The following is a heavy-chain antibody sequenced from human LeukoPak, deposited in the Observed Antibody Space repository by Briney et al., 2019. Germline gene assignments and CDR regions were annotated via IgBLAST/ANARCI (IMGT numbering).Heavy chain of an antibody. Sequence: KPSETLSLTCAVSDYSISNSHWWGWIRQPPGKGLEWIGYIYYSGSTYHNPSLKSRLTMSVDTSKNQFSLKLNSVTAVDTAVYFCARTIAGGYYHGLDVWGQGTTVTVSS. CDR3: ARTIAGGYYHGLDV. J-gene: IGHJ6*02. CDR1: DYSISNSHW. CDR2: IYYSGST. D-gene: IGHD1-1*01. V-gene: IGHV4-28*01.